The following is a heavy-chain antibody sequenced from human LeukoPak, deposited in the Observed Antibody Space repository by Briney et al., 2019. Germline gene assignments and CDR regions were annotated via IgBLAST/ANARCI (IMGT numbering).Heavy chain of an antibody. Sequence: GGSLRLSCAASGFTFSSYGMHWVRQAPGKGLEWVAVIWYDGSNKYYADSVKGRFTISRDNSKNTLYPQMNSLRAEDTAVYYCARDRGYSYGPLDYWGQGTLVTVSS. CDR1: GFTFSSYG. CDR2: IWYDGSNK. CDR3: ARDRGYSYGPLDY. D-gene: IGHD5-18*01. J-gene: IGHJ4*02. V-gene: IGHV3-33*01.